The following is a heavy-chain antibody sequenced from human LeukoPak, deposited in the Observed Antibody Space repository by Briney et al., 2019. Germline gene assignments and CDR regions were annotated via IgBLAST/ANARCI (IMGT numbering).Heavy chain of an antibody. V-gene: IGHV3-9*03. J-gene: IGHJ3*02. Sequence: GRSLRLSCAASGFTFDDYAMHWVRQAPGKGLEWVSGISWNSVSIGYADSVKGRFTISRDNAKNSLYLQMNSLRAEDMALYYCAKEYCSGGSCGAFDIWGQGTMVTVSS. CDR3: AKEYCSGGSCGAFDI. CDR2: ISWNSVSI. CDR1: GFTFDDYA. D-gene: IGHD2-15*01.